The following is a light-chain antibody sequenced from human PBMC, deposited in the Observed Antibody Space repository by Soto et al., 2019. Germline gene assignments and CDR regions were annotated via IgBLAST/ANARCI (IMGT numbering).Light chain of an antibody. Sequence: EIVLTQSPGTLSLSPGERATLSCRASQSVSSSNLAWYQQKPGQAPRLLIYGASSRATGIPDRFSGGGSGTDFTLNISRLEPEDFAVYYCQQYNNWPETFGQGTKVDIK. CDR2: GAS. CDR1: QSVSSSN. CDR3: QQYNNWPET. V-gene: IGKV3-20*01. J-gene: IGKJ1*01.